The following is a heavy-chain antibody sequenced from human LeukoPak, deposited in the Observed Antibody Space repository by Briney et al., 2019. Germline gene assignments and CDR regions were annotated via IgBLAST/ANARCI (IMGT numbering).Heavy chain of an antibody. Sequence: GGSLRLSCAASGFTFDDYGLSWVRHAPGKGLEWVSGINWNGGSTGYADSVKGRFTISRDNAKKSLYLQMHSLRAEDTATYYCARLSAMLRGPEPIYYFDYWGQGTLVTVSS. J-gene: IGHJ4*01. CDR2: INWNGGST. CDR3: ARLSAMLRGPEPIYYFDY. D-gene: IGHD3-10*01. V-gene: IGHV3-20*04. CDR1: GFTFDDYG.